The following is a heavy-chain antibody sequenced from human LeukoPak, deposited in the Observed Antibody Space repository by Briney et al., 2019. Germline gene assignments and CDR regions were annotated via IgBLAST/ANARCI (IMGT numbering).Heavy chain of an antibody. J-gene: IGHJ6*02. Sequence: GGSLRLSCTASGSTFSSYEMNWVRQAPGKGLEWLSYINYNGESIYYADSVKGRFTVSRDNARGSLSLQMNGLRGEDTAVYYCARRATVTYHGMDVWGQGTTVTVSS. V-gene: IGHV3-48*03. CDR3: ARRATVTYHGMDV. CDR1: GSTFSSYE. CDR2: INYNGESI. D-gene: IGHD4-17*01.